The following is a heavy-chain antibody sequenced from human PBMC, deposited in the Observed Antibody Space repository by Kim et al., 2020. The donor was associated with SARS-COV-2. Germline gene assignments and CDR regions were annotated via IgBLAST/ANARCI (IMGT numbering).Heavy chain of an antibody. CDR2: ISGSGGST. V-gene: IGHV3-23*01. D-gene: IGHD3-16*01. CDR3: AKDHVSGIGGVDWFDP. Sequence: GGSLRLSCAASGFTFSSYAMSWVRQAPGKGLEWVSAISGSGGSTYYADSVKGRFTISRDNSKNTLYLQMNSLRAEDTAVYYCAKDHVSGIGGVDWFDPWGQGTLVTVSS. J-gene: IGHJ5*02. CDR1: GFTFSSYA.